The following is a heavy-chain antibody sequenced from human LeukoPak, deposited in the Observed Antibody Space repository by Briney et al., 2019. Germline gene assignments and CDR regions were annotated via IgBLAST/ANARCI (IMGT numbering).Heavy chain of an antibody. V-gene: IGHV4-31*03. Sequence: PSETLSLTCTVSGGSISSGAYYWCWIRQHPGKGLEWMGYIYHSGTSDYNPSLKSRVTISVDTSNNQFSLTLSSVTVADTAVYYCARESADRYYYYYMDVWGKGTTVTVSS. CDR1: GGSISSGAYY. J-gene: IGHJ6*03. CDR3: ARESADRYYYYYMDV. CDR2: IYHSGTS.